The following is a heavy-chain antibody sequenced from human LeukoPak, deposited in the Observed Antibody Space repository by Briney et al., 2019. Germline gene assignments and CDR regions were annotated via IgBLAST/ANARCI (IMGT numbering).Heavy chain of an antibody. V-gene: IGHV4-59*12. Sequence: SETLSLTCTVSGGSISSYYWSWIRQPPGKGLEWIGYIYYSGSTNYNPSLKSRVTMSVDTSKNQFSLKLSSVTAADTALYYCARGPMVRGVFYYFDYWGQGTLVTVSS. CDR2: IYYSGST. CDR3: ARGPMVRGVFYYFDY. D-gene: IGHD3-10*01. J-gene: IGHJ4*02. CDR1: GGSISSYY.